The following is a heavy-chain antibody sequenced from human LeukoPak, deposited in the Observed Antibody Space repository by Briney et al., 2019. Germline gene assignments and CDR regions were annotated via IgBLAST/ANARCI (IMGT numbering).Heavy chain of an antibody. J-gene: IGHJ3*02. D-gene: IGHD4-23*01. Sequence: ASVKVSCKASGYTFTGYYMHWVRQAPGQGLEWMGWINPNSGGTNYAQKFQGRVTMTRDTSISTAYMELSRLRSDDTAVYYCARDLGCYGAKRFCGFDIWGQGTVVIVSS. CDR1: GYTFTGYY. CDR3: ARDLGCYGAKRFCGFDI. CDR2: INPNSGGT. V-gene: IGHV1-2*02.